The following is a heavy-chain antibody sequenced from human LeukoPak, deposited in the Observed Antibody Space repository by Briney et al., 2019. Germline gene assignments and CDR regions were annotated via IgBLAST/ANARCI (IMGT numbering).Heavy chain of an antibody. Sequence: GESLKISCKGSGYNFASYWIGWVRQKAGRGLEWMGIIYPGYSDTRYSPSFQGQVTISADKSISTAYLHWSSLKASDTAMYFCARSSSGFFFDYWGQGTLVTVSS. CDR3: ARSSSGFFFDY. CDR1: GYNFASYW. CDR2: IYPGYSDT. V-gene: IGHV5-51*01. J-gene: IGHJ4*02. D-gene: IGHD3-22*01.